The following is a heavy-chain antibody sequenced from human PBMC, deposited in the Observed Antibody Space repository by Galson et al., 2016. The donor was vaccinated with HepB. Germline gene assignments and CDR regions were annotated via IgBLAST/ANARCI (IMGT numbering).Heavy chain of an antibody. CDR3: AREDDYVWGTFRFGRRGLDH. CDR2: IKYDGSDK. D-gene: IGHD3-16*02. Sequence: SLRLSCAASGFTFETYWMSWVRQAPGKGLEWVANIKYDGSDKYYVDSVKGRFTVSRDNAKNSMYLQMRTLRVEDTAVYYCAREDDYVWGTFRFGRRGLDHWGQGVLLTVSP. J-gene: IGHJ4*02. CDR1: GFTFETYW. V-gene: IGHV3-7*03.